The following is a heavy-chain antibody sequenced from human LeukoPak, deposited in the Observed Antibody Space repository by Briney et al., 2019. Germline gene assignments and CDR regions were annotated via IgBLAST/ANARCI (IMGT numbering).Heavy chain of an antibody. J-gene: IGHJ4*02. D-gene: IGHD1-14*01. CDR3: ARGGYHREPPLLDY. Sequence: PSETLSLTCTVSGGSISSYYWSWIRQPPGKGLEWIGYIYYSGSTNYNPSLKSRVTISVDTSKNQFSLKLSSVTAADTAVYYCARGGYHREPPLLDYWGQGTLVTVSS. V-gene: IGHV4-59*01. CDR2: IYYSGST. CDR1: GGSISSYY.